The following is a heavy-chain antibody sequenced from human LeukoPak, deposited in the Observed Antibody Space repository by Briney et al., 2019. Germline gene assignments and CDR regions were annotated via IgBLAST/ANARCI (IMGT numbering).Heavy chain of an antibody. Sequence: GGSLRLSCAASGFTFSSYGMHWVRQAPGKGLEWVAVISYDGSNKYYADSVKGRFTISRDSSKNTLYLQMNSLRAEDTAVYYCAKEKRPRGEYYFDYWGQGTLVTVSS. CDR3: AKEKRPRGEYYFDY. CDR2: ISYDGSNK. J-gene: IGHJ4*02. CDR1: GFTFSSYG. D-gene: IGHD3-16*01. V-gene: IGHV3-30*18.